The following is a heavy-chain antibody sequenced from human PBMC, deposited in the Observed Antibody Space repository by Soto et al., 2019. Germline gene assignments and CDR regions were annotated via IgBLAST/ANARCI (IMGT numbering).Heavy chain of an antibody. CDR1: GYTFNAYW. CDR3: ARLDYIVTAVNVPPGPFDT. Sequence: PGESLKISCKGFGYTFNAYWIGWVRQMPGKGLEWMGVIFPGDFDTRYSPSFEGQVTISADKSSSTAYLQWNNLKASDSAMYYCARLDYIVTAVNVPPGPFDTWGQGTPVTVSS. CDR2: IFPGDFDT. J-gene: IGHJ4*02. V-gene: IGHV5-51*01. D-gene: IGHD2-15*01.